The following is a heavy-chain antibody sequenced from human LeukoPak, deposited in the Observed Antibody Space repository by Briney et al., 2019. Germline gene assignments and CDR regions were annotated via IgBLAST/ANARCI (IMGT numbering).Heavy chain of an antibody. Sequence: PSETLSRTCTVSGGSISSYYWSWIRQPPGKGLEWIGYIYYSGSTNYNPSLKSRVTISVDTSKNQFSLKLSSVTAADTAVYYCARWLQLRPDAFDIWGQGTMVTVSS. CDR1: GGSISSYY. D-gene: IGHD5-24*01. V-gene: IGHV4-59*01. CDR3: ARWLQLRPDAFDI. CDR2: IYYSGST. J-gene: IGHJ3*02.